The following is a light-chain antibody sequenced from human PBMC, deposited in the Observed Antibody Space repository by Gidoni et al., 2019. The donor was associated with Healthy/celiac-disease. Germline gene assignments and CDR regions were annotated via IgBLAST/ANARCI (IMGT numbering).Light chain of an antibody. CDR3: QKYNSALT. J-gene: IGKJ4*01. CDR2: AAS. CDR1: QGISNY. V-gene: IGKV1-27*01. Sequence: DIQMTQSPSSLSASVGDRVTITCRASQGISNYLAWYQQKPGKVPKLLIYAASTLQSGVPSRFSGSGSGTDFTLTISSLQPEDVATYYCQKYNSALTFGGGTKVRSN.